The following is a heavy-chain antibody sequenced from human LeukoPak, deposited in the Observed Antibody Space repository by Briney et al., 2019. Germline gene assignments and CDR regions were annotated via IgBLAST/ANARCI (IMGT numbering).Heavy chain of an antibody. V-gene: IGHV3-13*01. J-gene: IGHJ4*02. D-gene: IGHD3-10*01. Sequence: GGSLRLSCAASGFTFSSYDMHWVRQVTGKGLEWVSAIGAAGDTYYPSSVKGRFTISRENAKNSLYLQMNSLRAEDTAVYYCARHPSFDITMVRGPFDYWGQGTLVTVSS. CDR1: GFTFSSYD. CDR2: IGAAGDT. CDR3: ARHPSFDITMVRGPFDY.